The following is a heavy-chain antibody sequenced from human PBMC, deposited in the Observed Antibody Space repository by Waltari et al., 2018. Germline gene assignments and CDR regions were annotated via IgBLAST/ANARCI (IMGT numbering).Heavy chain of an antibody. Sequence: QVQLVPSGAEVKKPGASVKISCKASAYTFTSYGLSWVRQAPGQGLEWMGWISAYNGNTNYAQKLQGRVTMTTDTSTSTAYMELRSLRSDDTAVYYCARDLPLGYSGYDFDYWGQGTLVTVSS. CDR1: AYTFTSYG. D-gene: IGHD5-12*01. CDR3: ARDLPLGYSGYDFDY. V-gene: IGHV1-18*01. CDR2: ISAYNGNT. J-gene: IGHJ4*02.